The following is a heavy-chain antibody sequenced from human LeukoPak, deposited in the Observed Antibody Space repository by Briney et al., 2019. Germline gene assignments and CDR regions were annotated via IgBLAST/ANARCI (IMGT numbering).Heavy chain of an antibody. D-gene: IGHD2-2*01. CDR3: TADNCGSTSCYAHY. J-gene: IGHJ4*02. CDR2: FKSKTDDGAT. Sequence: GGSLRLSCVVPGFTFSGFTFSKAWMSWVRQAAGKGLEWVGRFKSKTDDGATDYAAPVKGRFTISRDVSKTTLFLQMNSLKTEDTAVYYCTADNCGSTSCYAHYWGQGTLVTVSS. CDR1: GFTFSKAW. V-gene: IGHV3-15*01.